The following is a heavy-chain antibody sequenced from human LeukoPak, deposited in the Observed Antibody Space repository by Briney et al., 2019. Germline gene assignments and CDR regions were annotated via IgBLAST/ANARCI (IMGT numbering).Heavy chain of an antibody. CDR2: FSGSGGST. J-gene: IGHJ3*02. D-gene: IGHD1-26*01. CDR3: AKSNSGSYVRGAFDI. V-gene: IGHV3-23*01. CDR1: GFTFSSYA. Sequence: GGSPRLSCAASGFTFSSYAMSWVRQAPGEGLKWVSAFSGSGGSTYYADSVKGRFIISRDNSKNTLYLQMNSLRAEDTALYYCAKSNSGSYVRGAFDIWGQGTMVTVSS.